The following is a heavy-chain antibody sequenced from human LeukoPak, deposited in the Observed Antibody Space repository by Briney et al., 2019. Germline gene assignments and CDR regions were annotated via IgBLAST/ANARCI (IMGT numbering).Heavy chain of an antibody. Sequence: GGSLRLSCAASGFTFSSYSMNWVRQAPGKGLEWVSSISSSSSYIYYADSVKGRFTISGDNAKNSLYLQMNSLRAEDTAVYYCARFSANYLTFDYWGQGTLVTVSS. V-gene: IGHV3-21*01. J-gene: IGHJ4*02. CDR2: ISSSSSYI. CDR1: GFTFSSYS. CDR3: ARFSANYLTFDY. D-gene: IGHD1-7*01.